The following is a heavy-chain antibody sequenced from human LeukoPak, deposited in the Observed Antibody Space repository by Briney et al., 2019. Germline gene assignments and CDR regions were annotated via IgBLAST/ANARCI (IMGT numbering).Heavy chain of an antibody. V-gene: IGHV4-39*01. D-gene: IGHD1-26*01. CDR3: ARHRTDVVGVHIYYFDY. CDR2: MYYTGST. J-gene: IGHJ4*02. CDR1: GGSINSGPYY. Sequence: SETLSLTCTVSGGSINSGPYYWGWIRQSPGKGLEWIGSMYYTGSTYYNLSLKSRITIFLDTSKNQFSLTLGSVTATDTAVYYCARHRTDVVGVHIYYFDYWGPGTLVSVSS.